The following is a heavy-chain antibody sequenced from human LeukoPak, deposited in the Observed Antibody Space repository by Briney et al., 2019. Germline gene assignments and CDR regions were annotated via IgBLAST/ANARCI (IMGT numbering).Heavy chain of an antibody. J-gene: IGHJ6*03. CDR1: GGSISSYY. D-gene: IGHD5-18*01. Sequence: SETLSLTCTVSGGSISSYYWSWIRQPAGKGLEWIGRIYTSGSTNYNPSLKSRVTISVDTSKNQFSLKLSSVTAADTAVYYCARTTEGGYSYGYFYYYYMDVWGKGTTVTVSS. CDR2: IYTSGST. V-gene: IGHV4-4*07. CDR3: ARTTEGGYSYGYFYYYYMDV.